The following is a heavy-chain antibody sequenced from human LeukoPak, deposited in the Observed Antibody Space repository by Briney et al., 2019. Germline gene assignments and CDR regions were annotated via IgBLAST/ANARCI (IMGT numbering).Heavy chain of an antibody. CDR1: GGTLSSYV. CDR2: IIPIFGTA. V-gene: IGHV1-69*01. Sequence: GSSVKVSCKASGGTLSSYVISWVRQAPGQGLEWMGGIIPIFGTANYAQKFQGRVTISADESTSTAYMELSSLRSADTAVYYCAKGPLRGTAAAIDYWGQGTLVTVSS. D-gene: IGHD2-2*01. CDR3: AKGPLRGTAAAIDY. J-gene: IGHJ4*02.